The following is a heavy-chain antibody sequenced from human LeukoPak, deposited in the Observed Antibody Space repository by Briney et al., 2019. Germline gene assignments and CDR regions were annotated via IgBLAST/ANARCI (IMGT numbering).Heavy chain of an antibody. Sequence: SSETLSLTCAVYGGSFSGYYWSWIRQPPGKGVEWVGEINHSGSTNYDPSLKSRVTISVDTSKNQFSLKLSSVAAADTAVYYCARGITMVRGVIGPGNYYMDVWGKGTTVTVSS. D-gene: IGHD3-10*01. CDR1: GGSFSGYY. CDR2: INHSGST. J-gene: IGHJ6*03. V-gene: IGHV4-34*01. CDR3: ARGITMVRGVIGPGNYYMDV.